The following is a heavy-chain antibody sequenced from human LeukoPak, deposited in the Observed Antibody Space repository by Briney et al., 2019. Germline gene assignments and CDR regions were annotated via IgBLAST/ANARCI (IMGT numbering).Heavy chain of an antibody. CDR3: ARDYYDSSGYRGAFDY. J-gene: IGHJ4*02. V-gene: IGHV1-69*04. CDR2: IIPILGIA. Sequence: GASVKVSCKASGGTFSSYAISWVRQAPGQGLEWMGRIIPILGIANYAQKFQGRVTITADKSTSTAYMELSSLRSEDTAVYYCARDYYDSSGYRGAFDYWGQGTLVTVSS. CDR1: GGTFSSYA. D-gene: IGHD3-22*01.